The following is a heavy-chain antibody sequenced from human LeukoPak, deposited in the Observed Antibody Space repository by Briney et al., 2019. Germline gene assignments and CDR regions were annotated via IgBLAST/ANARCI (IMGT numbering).Heavy chain of an antibody. Sequence: ASVKVSCKASGYIFTNYGISWVRQAPGHGLEWLGWISTYKGNTNYAQKLQGRVTMPTDTSPSTASMELRRLRSDDTAVYYCARMGGWEQSDYTGDPYYWGQGTLFTVSS. D-gene: IGHD4-11*01. CDR3: ARMGGWEQSDYTGDPYY. CDR2: ISTYKGNT. CDR1: GYIFTNYG. V-gene: IGHV1-18*01. J-gene: IGHJ4*02.